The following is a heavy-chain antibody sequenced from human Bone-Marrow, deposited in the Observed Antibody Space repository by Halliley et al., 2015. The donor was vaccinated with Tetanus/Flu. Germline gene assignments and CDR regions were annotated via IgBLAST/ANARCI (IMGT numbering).Heavy chain of an antibody. Sequence: GFVYFPGNTNYNPSLRSRVTISVDRSKNQFSLKLTSVTAADTAVYFCARTRKQWLQSFYYGMDVWGQGTTVTVSS. D-gene: IGHD6-19*01. CDR3: ARTRKQWLQSFYYGMDV. J-gene: IGHJ6*02. CDR2: VYFPGNT. V-gene: IGHV4-59*01.